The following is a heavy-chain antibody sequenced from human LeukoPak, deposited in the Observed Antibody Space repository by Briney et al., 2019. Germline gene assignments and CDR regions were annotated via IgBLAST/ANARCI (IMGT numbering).Heavy chain of an antibody. CDR3: AKDRLTGTAINDDAFDI. J-gene: IGHJ3*02. V-gene: IGHV3-33*06. D-gene: IGHD1-7*01. CDR2: IWDDGNNK. CDR1: GFTFSIYG. Sequence: SGGSLRLSCAASGFTFSIYGMHWVRQAPGKGLEWVAVIWDDGNNKYYADSVKGRFTISRDNSKNTLYLQMNSLRAEDTAVYYCAKDRLTGTAINDDAFDIWGQGTMVTVSS.